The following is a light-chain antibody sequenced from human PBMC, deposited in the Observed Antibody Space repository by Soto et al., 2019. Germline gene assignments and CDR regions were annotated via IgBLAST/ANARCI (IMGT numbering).Light chain of an antibody. Sequence: EIVVTQSPATLSLSPGERATIACRASQSVSSYLAWYQQKPGQAPMLLIYDASNRDTGIPARFSGSGSGTDFTLPISRLEAEDFAVYYCQQRSNWLTFGGGTKVEI. V-gene: IGKV3-11*01. CDR3: QQRSNWLT. CDR1: QSVSSY. CDR2: DAS. J-gene: IGKJ4*01.